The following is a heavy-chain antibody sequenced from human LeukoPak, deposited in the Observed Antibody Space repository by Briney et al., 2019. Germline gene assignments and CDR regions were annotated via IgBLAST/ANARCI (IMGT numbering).Heavy chain of an antibody. V-gene: IGHV3-30*18. Sequence: GGSLRLSCAASGFTFSSYGMHWVRQAPGKGLEWVAVISYDGSNKYYADSVKSRFTISRDNSKNTLYLQMNSLRAEDTAVYYCAKIDYESHDWGQGTLVTVSS. J-gene: IGHJ4*02. CDR1: GFTFSSYG. CDR2: ISYDGSNK. D-gene: IGHD4-17*01. CDR3: AKIDYESHD.